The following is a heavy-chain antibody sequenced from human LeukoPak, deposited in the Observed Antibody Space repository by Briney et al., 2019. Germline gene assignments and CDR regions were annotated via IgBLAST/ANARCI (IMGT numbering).Heavy chain of an antibody. Sequence: GGSLRLSCAASGFTFSSYSMNWVRQAPGKGLEWVSYISSSSSTIYYADSVKGRFTISRDNSKNTLYLQMNSLRAEDTAVYYCAKDRRIAAAGIGYWGQGTLVTVSS. CDR1: GFTFSSYS. CDR2: ISSSSSTI. V-gene: IGHV3-48*01. CDR3: AKDRRIAAAGIGY. J-gene: IGHJ4*02. D-gene: IGHD6-13*01.